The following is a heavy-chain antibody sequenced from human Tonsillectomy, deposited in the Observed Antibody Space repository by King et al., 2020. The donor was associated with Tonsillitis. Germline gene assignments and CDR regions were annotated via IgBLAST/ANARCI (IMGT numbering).Heavy chain of an antibody. V-gene: IGHV3-33*01. D-gene: IGHD5-18*01. Sequence: QVQLVESGGGVVQPGRSLRLSCAASGFTFSSYGMHWVRQAPGKGLEWVAVIWYDGSNKYYVDSVKGRFTISRDNSKNTLNLQMNSLRAEDTAVYYCASQLNMDTAIDYWGQGTLVTVSS. CDR3: ASQLNMDTAIDY. CDR2: IWYDGSNK. J-gene: IGHJ4*02. CDR1: GFTFSSYG.